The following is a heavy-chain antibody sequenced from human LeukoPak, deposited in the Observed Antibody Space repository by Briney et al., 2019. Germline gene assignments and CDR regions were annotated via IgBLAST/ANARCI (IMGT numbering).Heavy chain of an antibody. D-gene: IGHD4-11*01. J-gene: IGHJ6*02. CDR1: GYTFTSYY. V-gene: IGHV1-46*01. CDR3: ARDGTVTTDYYYGMDV. CDR2: INPSGGST. Sequence: ASVTVSCKASGYTFTSYYMHWVRQAPGQGLEWMGLINPSGGSTSYAQKFQGRVTMTRDTSTSTVYMELSSLRSEDTAVYYCARDGTVTTDYYYGMDVWGQGTTVTVSS.